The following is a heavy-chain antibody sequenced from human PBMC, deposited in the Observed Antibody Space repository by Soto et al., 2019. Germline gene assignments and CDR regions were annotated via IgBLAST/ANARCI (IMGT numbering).Heavy chain of an antibody. D-gene: IGHD3-3*01. Sequence: GGSLRLSCEASGFIFSTYTMSWVRQAPGKGLEWVSTISGSDGKTFYADSVKGRFSISRDTSQSTLYLQMNSLRADDTAMYYCARWSYLDYWGQGTRVTVSS. CDR3: ARWSYLDY. J-gene: IGHJ4*02. CDR1: GFIFSTYT. CDR2: ISGSDGKT. V-gene: IGHV3-23*01.